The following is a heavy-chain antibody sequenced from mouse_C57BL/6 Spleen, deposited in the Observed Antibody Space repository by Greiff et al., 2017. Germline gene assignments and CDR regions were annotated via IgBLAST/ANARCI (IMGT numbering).Heavy chain of an antibody. Sequence: VQLQQSVAELVRPGGSVKLSCTASGFNIKNTYMHWVRQRPEQGLEWIARIDSADGNTKYAPKFQGKATITADTSSNTAYLQLSSLTSEDTAIYYCARGTVVATDYAMDYWGQGTSVTVSS. CDR1: GFNIKNTY. CDR3: ARGTVVATDYAMDY. D-gene: IGHD1-1*01. V-gene: IGHV14-3*01. J-gene: IGHJ4*01. CDR2: IDSADGNT.